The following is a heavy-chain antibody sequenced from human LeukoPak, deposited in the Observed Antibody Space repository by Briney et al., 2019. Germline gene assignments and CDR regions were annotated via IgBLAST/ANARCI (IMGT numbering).Heavy chain of an antibody. D-gene: IGHD3-16*01. CDR3: ASDVSYGAFDI. J-gene: IGHJ3*02. V-gene: IGHV3-30*09. CDR1: GFTFSSYA. CDR2: ISYDGSNK. Sequence: GGSLRLSCAASGFTFSSYAMHWVRQAPGKGLEWVAVISYDGSNKYYADSVRGRFAISRDNSKNTLYLQMNSLRAEDTAVYYCASDVSYGAFDIWGQGTMVTVSS.